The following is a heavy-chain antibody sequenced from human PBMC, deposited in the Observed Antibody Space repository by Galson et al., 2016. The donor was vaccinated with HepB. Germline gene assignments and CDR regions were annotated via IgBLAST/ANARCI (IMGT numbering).Heavy chain of an antibody. J-gene: IGHJ6*02. CDR2: IYFTGDT. V-gene: IGHV4-30-4*01. Sequence: TLSLTCTVSGVSISSVDYSCNWIRQAPGKGLEWIGSIYFTGDTFYNPSLKSRVSISADTSTNQLSLRLSSVTAADTAVYYCATLDLSYNFAMDVWGQGTTVTVSS. CDR1: GVSISSVDYS. D-gene: IGHD5-24*01. CDR3: ATLDLSYNFAMDV.